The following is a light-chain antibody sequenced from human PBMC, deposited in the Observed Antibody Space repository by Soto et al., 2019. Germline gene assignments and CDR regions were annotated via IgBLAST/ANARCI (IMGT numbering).Light chain of an antibody. V-gene: IGKV4-1*01. CDR3: QQYYSNWIT. CDR1: QSVLYSSNNKNY. J-gene: IGKJ5*01. Sequence: DIVMTHSPDSLAVSLGERATINCKSSQSVLYSSNNKNYLAWYQHKPGQPPKLLIYWASTRESGVPDRFSGSGSGTDFTLTISSLQAEDVAVYYCQQYYSNWITFGQGTRLEIK. CDR2: WAS.